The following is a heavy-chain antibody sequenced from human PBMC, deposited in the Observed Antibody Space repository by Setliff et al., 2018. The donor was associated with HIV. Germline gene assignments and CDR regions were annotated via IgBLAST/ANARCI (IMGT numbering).Heavy chain of an antibody. CDR2: ISAYNGNT. CDR3: ARALHYSNYVYFDY. Sequence: ASVKVSCKASGYTFTTYGISWVRQAPGQGLEWMGWISAYNGNTYYAQKFQGRVTMTRDTSTSTVYMELSSLRSEDTAVYYCARALHYSNYVYFDYWGQGTLVTVSS. CDR1: GYTFTTYG. V-gene: IGHV1-18*01. D-gene: IGHD4-4*01. J-gene: IGHJ4*02.